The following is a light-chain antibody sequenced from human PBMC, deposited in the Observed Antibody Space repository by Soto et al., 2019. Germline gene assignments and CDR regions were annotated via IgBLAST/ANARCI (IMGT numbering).Light chain of an antibody. CDR1: QSVSSN. V-gene: IGKV3-15*01. CDR3: QKYNNWPQVT. Sequence: IVMTQSPATLSVSPGERATLSCRASQSVSSNLAWYQQKPGQAPRLLIYGASTRATGIPARFSGSGSGTEFTLTISSLQSEDFAVYYCQKYNNWPQVTFGGVTKVEIX. CDR2: GAS. J-gene: IGKJ4*01.